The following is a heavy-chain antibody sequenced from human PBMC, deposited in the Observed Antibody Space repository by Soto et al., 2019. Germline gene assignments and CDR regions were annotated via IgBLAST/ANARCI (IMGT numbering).Heavy chain of an antibody. V-gene: IGHV4-61*08. CDR1: GESISSGGYY. CDR3: ARDPIGYGGWFDP. J-gene: IGHJ5*02. Sequence: PSETLSLTCAVSGESISSGGYYWSWIRQPPGKGLEWIGYIYYSGSTNYNPSLKSRVTISVDTSKNQFSLKLSSVTAADTAVYYCARDPIGYGGWFDPWGQGTLVTVSS. D-gene: IGHD5-12*01. CDR2: IYYSGST.